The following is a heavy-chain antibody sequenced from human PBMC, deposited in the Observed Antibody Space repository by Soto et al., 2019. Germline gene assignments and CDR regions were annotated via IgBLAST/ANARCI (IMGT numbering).Heavy chain of an antibody. D-gene: IGHD6-6*01. CDR3: ARQGIAARRPPYYMDV. J-gene: IGHJ6*03. CDR1: GGSISSSSYY. V-gene: IGHV4-39*01. Sequence: SETLSLTCTVSGGSISSSSYYWGWIRQPPGKGLEWIGSIYYSGSTYYNPSLKSRVTISVDTSKNQFSLKLSSVTAADTAVYYCARQGIAARRPPYYMDVWGKGTTVTVSS. CDR2: IYYSGST.